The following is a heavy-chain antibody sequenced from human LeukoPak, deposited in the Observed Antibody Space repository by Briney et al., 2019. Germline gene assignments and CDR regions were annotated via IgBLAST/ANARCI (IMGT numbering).Heavy chain of an antibody. CDR2: ISGSGGNT. D-gene: IGHD2-2*01. CDR3: ARWGPYCSSTSCYGLGY. V-gene: IGHV3-23*01. CDR1: GFTFSSYA. J-gene: IGHJ4*02. Sequence: GGSLRLSCAASGFTFSSYAMSWVRQAPGKGLEWVSGISGSGGNTGYADSVKSRFTISRDNAKNTLYLQMNSLRAEDTAVYYCARWGPYCSSTSCYGLGYWGQGTLVTVSS.